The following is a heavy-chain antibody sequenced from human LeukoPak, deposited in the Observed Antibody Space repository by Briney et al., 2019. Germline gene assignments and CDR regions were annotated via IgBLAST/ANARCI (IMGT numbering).Heavy chain of an antibody. CDR1: GFTFSSYS. CDR2: IGSSSSYI. Sequence: GGSVRLSCAASGFTFSSYSMNWVRQAPGKGLEWVSSIGSSSSYIYYADSVKGRFTISRDNAKNSLHLQMNSLRAEDTAVYYCAASTKHTAMVDYWGQGTLVTVSS. D-gene: IGHD5-18*01. J-gene: IGHJ4*02. CDR3: AASTKHTAMVDY. V-gene: IGHV3-21*01.